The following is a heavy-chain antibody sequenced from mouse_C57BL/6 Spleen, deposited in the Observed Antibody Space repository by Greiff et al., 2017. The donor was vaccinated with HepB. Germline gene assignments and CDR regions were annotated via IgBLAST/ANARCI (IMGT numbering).Heavy chain of an antibody. CDR3: ARDRGYSKDAMDY. CDR1: GFTFSSYA. D-gene: IGHD2-5*01. V-gene: IGHV5-4*01. CDR2: ISDGGSYT. Sequence: EVQLVESGGGLVKPGGSLKLSCAASGFTFSSYAMSWVRQTPEKRLEWVATISDGGSYTYYPDNVKGRFTISRDNAKNNLYLQMSHLKSEDTAMYYCARDRGYSKDAMDYWGQGTSVTVSS. J-gene: IGHJ4*01.